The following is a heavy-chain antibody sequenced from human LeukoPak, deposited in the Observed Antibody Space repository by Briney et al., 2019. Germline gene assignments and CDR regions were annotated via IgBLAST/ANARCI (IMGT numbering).Heavy chain of an antibody. D-gene: IGHD6-6*01. CDR2: INPNSGGT. CDR1: GYTFTGYY. CDR3: ARAIAARLYFDY. V-gene: IGHV1-2*02. J-gene: IGHJ4*02. Sequence: APVKVSCKASGYTFTGYYLHWVRQAPGQGLEWMGWINPNSGGTNYAQKFQGRVTMTRDTSISTAYIELSRLRSDDTAVYYCARAIAARLYFDYWGQGTLVTVSS.